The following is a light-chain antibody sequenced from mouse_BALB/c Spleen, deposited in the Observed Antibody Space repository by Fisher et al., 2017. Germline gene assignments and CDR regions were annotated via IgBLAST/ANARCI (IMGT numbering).Light chain of an antibody. CDR1: SSVSY. V-gene: IGKV4-61*01. Sequence: VMTQSTALMSASPGEKVTMTCSASSSVSYMYWYQQKPRSSPKPWIYLTSNLASGVPARFSGSGSGTSYSLTISSMEAEDAATYYCHQYHRSPLTFGAGTKLELK. CDR2: LTS. CDR3: HQYHRSPLT. J-gene: IGKJ5*01.